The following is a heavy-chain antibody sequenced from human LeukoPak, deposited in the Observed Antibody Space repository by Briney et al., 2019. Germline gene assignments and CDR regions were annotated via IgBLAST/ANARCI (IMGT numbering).Heavy chain of an antibody. CDR1: GGSISSSNYY. CDR3: ARDYCGGDCYYGWFDP. J-gene: IGHJ5*02. CDR2: IYYSGST. D-gene: IGHD2-21*01. V-gene: IGHV4-39*07. Sequence: SETLSLTCTVSGGSISSSNYYWGWIRQPPGKGLEWIGSIYYSGSTYYNPSLESRVTISVDTSKNQFSLKLSSVTAADTAVYYCARDYCGGDCYYGWFDPWGQGTLVTVSS.